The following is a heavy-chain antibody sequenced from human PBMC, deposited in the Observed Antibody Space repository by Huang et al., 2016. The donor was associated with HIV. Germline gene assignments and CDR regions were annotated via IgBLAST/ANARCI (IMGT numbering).Heavy chain of an antibody. V-gene: IGHV4-39*01. CDR3: ARQGGDCTSISCYLSWFDP. CDR2: IHHSGTA. Sequence: QLQLQESGPGLVMPSQNLSLTCTVFGGSVSSRNYYWAWIRQTPGKGLEGIGSIHHSGTAYYNRSLKSRVSMIVDKSKNQFSLEVTSATAADSAIYYCARQGGDCTSISCYLSWFDPWGQGTLVTVSS. CDR1: GGSVSSRNYY. J-gene: IGHJ5*02. D-gene: IGHD2-2*01.